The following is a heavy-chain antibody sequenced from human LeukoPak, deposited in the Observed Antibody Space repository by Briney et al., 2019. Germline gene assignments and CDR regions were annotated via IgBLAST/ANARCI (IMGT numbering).Heavy chain of an antibody. J-gene: IGHJ3*02. Sequence: ASVKVSCKASGGTFSSYAISWVRQAPGQGLEWMGRIIPIFGTANYAQKFQGRVTITTDESTSTAYMELSSLRSEDTAVYYCARVMYYDSSGLDYALDIWGQGTMVTVSS. V-gene: IGHV1-69*05. CDR1: GGTFSSYA. CDR3: ARVMYYDSSGLDYALDI. D-gene: IGHD3-22*01. CDR2: IIPIFGTA.